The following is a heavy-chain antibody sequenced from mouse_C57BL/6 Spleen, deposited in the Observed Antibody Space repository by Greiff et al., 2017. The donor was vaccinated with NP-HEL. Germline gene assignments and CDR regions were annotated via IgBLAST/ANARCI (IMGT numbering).Heavy chain of an antibody. CDR1: GFTFSSYA. CDR2: ISSGGDYI. Sequence: EVKLVESGEGLVKPGGSLKLSCAASGFTFSSYAMSWVRQTPEKRLEWVAYISSGGDYIYYADTVKGRFTISRDNARNTLYLQMSSLKSEDTAMFYCTSVGYDYDDGTHCDYWDQGTTLTVSS. CDR3: TSVGYDYDDGTHCDY. J-gene: IGHJ2*01. D-gene: IGHD2-4*01. V-gene: IGHV5-9-1*02.